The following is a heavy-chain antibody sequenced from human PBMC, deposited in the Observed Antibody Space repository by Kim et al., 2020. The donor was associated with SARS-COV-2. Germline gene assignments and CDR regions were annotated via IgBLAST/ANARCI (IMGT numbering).Heavy chain of an antibody. Sequence: KTRSSHNLQGRVTLTRETSASKAYMQLSSLRSEDTAVYYCARDNSGWNDYWGQGTLVTVSS. CDR3: ARDNSGWNDY. J-gene: IGHJ4*02. CDR2: KT. D-gene: IGHD6-19*01. V-gene: IGHV1-3*01.